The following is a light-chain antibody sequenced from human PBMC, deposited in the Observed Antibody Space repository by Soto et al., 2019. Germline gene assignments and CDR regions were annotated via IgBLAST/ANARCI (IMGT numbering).Light chain of an antibody. Sequence: QSALTQPASVSGSPGQSISISCTGTSSDFGAYNFVSWYQQHPGKAPKLMIYEVSNRPSGVSNRFSGSKSGNTASLTISGLQAEDEADYYCSSYTSSSTLVFGSGTKLTVL. CDR1: SSDFGAYNF. V-gene: IGLV2-14*01. CDR3: SSYTSSSTLV. J-gene: IGLJ1*01. CDR2: EVS.